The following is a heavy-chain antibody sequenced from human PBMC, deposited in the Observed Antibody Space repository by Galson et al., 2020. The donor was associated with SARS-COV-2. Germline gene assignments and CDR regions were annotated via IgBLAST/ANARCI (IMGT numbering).Heavy chain of an antibody. D-gene: IGHD4-17*01. CDR2: NNGSGGST. CDR1: GFHLSRYA. CDR3: ANDYGGSLDY. Sequence: GSLKPPCAAPGFHLSRYAQSWVRQAPGKGPEWVPANNGSGGSTYYADSVKGRFTISRDNSKNTLYLQMNSLRAEDTAVYYCANDYGGSLDYWGQGTLVTVSS. J-gene: IGHJ4*02. V-gene: IGHV3-23*01.